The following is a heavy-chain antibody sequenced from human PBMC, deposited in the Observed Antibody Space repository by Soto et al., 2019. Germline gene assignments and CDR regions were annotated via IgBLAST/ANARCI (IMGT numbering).Heavy chain of an antibody. CDR3: ARDAAEINSYYIDF. D-gene: IGHD3-16*01. Sequence: PGGSLRLSCAASGFDFSSHDMNWVRQAPGKGLEWIAYVNRRGVTHYADSVEGRFTISRDNAQNSLFLQMLSLRDEDTAVYYCARDAAEINSYYIDFWGQGALVTV. CDR2: VNRRGVT. J-gene: IGHJ4*02. CDR1: GFDFSSHD. V-gene: IGHV3-48*02.